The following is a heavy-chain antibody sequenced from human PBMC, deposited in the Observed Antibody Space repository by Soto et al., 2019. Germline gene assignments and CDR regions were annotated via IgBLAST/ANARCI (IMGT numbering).Heavy chain of an antibody. Sequence: GGSLRLSCAASGFTFTSYTMNWVRQAPGKGLEWVALVSGSGLSTYYADSVKGRFTISRDNSKNTLYLQMNGLRAEDTAVYYCAKDQGFGNLGVEYVDHWGQGSLVTVSS. V-gene: IGHV3-23*01. CDR3: AKDQGFGNLGVEYVDH. CDR1: GFTFTSYT. CDR2: VSGSGLST. J-gene: IGHJ1*01. D-gene: IGHD3-10*01.